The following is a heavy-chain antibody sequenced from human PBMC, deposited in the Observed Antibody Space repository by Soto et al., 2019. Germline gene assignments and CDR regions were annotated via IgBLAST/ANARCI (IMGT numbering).Heavy chain of an antibody. CDR3: AREAFRGSGNYYGSHHDY. CDR2: FYHSGGP. J-gene: IGHJ4*02. CDR1: GSSISSDYY. D-gene: IGHD1-26*01. Sequence: PXESLSLHFTVSGSSISSDYYGGWIRQPPGGGLEWLATFYHSGGPYYNPSLKTRLTISADASKNQFSLTLSSVTEADTAVYFCAREAFRGSGNYYGSHHDYWGQGTLVTVSS. V-gene: IGHV4-38-2*02.